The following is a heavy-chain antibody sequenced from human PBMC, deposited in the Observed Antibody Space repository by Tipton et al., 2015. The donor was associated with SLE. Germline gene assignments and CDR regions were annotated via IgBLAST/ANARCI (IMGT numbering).Heavy chain of an antibody. V-gene: IGHV4-38-2*01. CDR1: GFSISSGYY. J-gene: IGHJ4*02. CDR3: ARLEYSGYDGPLY. D-gene: IGHD5-12*01. CDR2: LAHSGSS. Sequence: GLVKPSETLSLTCGVSGFSISSGYYWGWIRQPPGKGLEWIGSLAHSGSSSYNPSLKGRVTISLDTSKNEFHLKLTSVTAADTAVYYCARLEYSGYDGPLYWGQGTLVTVSS.